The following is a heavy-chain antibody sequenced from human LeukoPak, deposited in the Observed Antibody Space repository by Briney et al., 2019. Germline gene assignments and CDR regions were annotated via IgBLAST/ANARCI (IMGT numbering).Heavy chain of an antibody. D-gene: IGHD3-16*01. V-gene: IGHV4-61*01. CDR2: IYYSGST. CDR3: AREPPYDYVWGSFAFDI. Sequence: SETLSLTCAVSGYSISSGYYWGWIRQPPGKGLEWIGYIYYSGSTNYNPSLKSRVTISVDTSKNQFSLKLSSVTAADTAVYYCAREPPYDYVWGSFAFDIWGQGTMVTVSS. CDR1: GYSISSGYY. J-gene: IGHJ3*02.